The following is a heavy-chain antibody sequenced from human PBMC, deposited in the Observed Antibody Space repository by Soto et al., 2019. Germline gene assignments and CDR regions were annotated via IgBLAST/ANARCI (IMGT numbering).Heavy chain of an antibody. Sequence: QVQLVESGGGVVQPGRSLRLFCAASGFTFSSYAMHWVRQAPGKGLEWVTVISYDGSNKYYADSVKGRFTISRDNSKNTLYLQMNSLRAEDTAVYYCAREMVTTPAADYWGQGTLVTVSS. CDR2: ISYDGSNK. CDR3: AREMVTTPAADY. CDR1: GFTFSSYA. V-gene: IGHV3-30-3*01. J-gene: IGHJ4*02. D-gene: IGHD4-17*01.